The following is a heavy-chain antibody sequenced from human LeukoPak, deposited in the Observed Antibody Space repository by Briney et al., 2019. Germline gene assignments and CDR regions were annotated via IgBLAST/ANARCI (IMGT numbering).Heavy chain of an antibody. J-gene: IGHJ5*02. CDR2: INHSGST. D-gene: IGHD6-19*01. Sequence: SETLSLTCAVYGGSFSGYYWSWIRQPPGKGLEWIGEINHSGSTNYNPSLRSRVTISVDTSKNQFSLKLSSVTAADTAVYYCASASSGWYWFDPWGQGTLVTVSS. CDR3: ASASSGWYWFDP. V-gene: IGHV4-34*01. CDR1: GGSFSGYY.